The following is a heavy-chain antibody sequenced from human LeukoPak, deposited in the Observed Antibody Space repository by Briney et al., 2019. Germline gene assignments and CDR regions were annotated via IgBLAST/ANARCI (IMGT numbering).Heavy chain of an antibody. CDR3: ARDHNYGSDY. V-gene: IGHV3-7*03. CDR1: GFTFRSCW. Sequence: GGSLRLSCAASGFTFRSCWMSWVRQAPGKGLEWVANIKEDGSEKYYVDSVKGRFTISRDSAKNSLYLQMNSLRVEDTAVYYCARDHNYGSDYWGQGTLVTVSS. CDR2: IKEDGSEK. J-gene: IGHJ4*02. D-gene: IGHD5-18*01.